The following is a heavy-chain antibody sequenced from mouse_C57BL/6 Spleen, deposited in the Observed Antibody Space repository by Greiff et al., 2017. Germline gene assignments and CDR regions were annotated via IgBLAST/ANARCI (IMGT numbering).Heavy chain of an antibody. CDR3: ARIYEDYSFGY. CDR2: IDPGDGET. D-gene: IGHD2-3*01. CDR1: GFNFKDYD. V-gene: IGHV14-2*01. Sequence: EVQLQESGAELVKPGASVKLSCTASGFNFKDYDMNWVKQRTEQGLEWIGTIDPGDGETKYAQKFQGKDTITADTSSSTAYLQLRSLTSEDTAVYFCARIYEDYSFGYRGQVTTVTVS. J-gene: IGHJ2*01.